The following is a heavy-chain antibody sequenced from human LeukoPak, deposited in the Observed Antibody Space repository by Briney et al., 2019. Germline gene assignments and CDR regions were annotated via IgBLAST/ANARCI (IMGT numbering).Heavy chain of an antibody. V-gene: IGHV4-39*01. CDR2: IYYNGNT. J-gene: IGHJ4*02. CDR3: ARLLARGDFDS. D-gene: IGHD2-8*02. Sequence: SETLSLTCTASGGSVSSSSYYGGWIRQPPGQGLEWIATIYYNGNTYYSPSLKHRVTISFDTSKNQFSLRVSSVTAADTAVYYCARLLARGDFDSWGQGTLVTVSS. CDR1: GGSVSSSSYY.